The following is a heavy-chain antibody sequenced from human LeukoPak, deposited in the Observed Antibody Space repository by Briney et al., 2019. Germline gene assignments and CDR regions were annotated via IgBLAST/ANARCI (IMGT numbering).Heavy chain of an antibody. Sequence: GGSLRLSCAASGFTFSSYAMSRVRQAPGKGLEWVSAISSSAGTTYYADSVKGRFTISRDSSKNTLYLQMNSLRADDTAVYYCARDGKSSGWYYWGQGTLVTVSS. D-gene: IGHD6-19*01. CDR1: GFTFSSYA. V-gene: IGHV3-23*01. CDR3: ARDGKSSGWYY. J-gene: IGHJ4*02. CDR2: ISSSAGTT.